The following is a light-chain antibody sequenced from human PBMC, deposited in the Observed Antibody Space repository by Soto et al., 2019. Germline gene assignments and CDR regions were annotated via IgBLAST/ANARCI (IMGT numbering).Light chain of an antibody. CDR2: AAS. Sequence: DIQMTQSPSSLSASVGDRVTITCRASQSISSYLNWYQQKPGKAPKLLIYAASSLQSGVPSRFSGSGSGTDFTLTISRLEPEDFAMYYCHQYGSSPPVTFGQGTRLEIK. V-gene: IGKV1-39*01. CDR3: HQYGSSPPVT. CDR1: QSISSY. J-gene: IGKJ5*01.